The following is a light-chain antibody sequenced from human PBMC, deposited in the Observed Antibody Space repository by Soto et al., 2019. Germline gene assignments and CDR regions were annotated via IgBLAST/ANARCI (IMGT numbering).Light chain of an antibody. J-gene: IGKJ5*01. CDR1: QSVSSSY. V-gene: IGKV3D-20*01. CDR3: QQYGSSPPIT. Sequence: EIVLTQSPATLSLSPGERATLSCGASQSVSSSYLACYQQKPGLAPRLLIYDASSRATSIPDRFSGSGSGTGFTLTISRMEPEDFAVSSCQQYGSSPPITFGQGTRLEIK. CDR2: DAS.